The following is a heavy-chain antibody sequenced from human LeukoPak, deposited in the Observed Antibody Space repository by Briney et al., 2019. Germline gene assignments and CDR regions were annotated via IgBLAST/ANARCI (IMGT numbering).Heavy chain of an antibody. CDR3: ARVLGSGSYRSPSRAYNWFDP. D-gene: IGHD3-10*01. CDR2: IYYSESGRT. V-gene: IGHV4-39*07. Sequence: SETLSLTCSVSGGSISSSNYWGWIRQPPGKGLEWIGSIYYSESGRTYYNPSLKSRVTISVDTSKNQFSLKLSSVTAADTAVYYCARVLGSGSYRSPSRAYNWFDPWGQGTLVTVSS. CDR1: GGSISSSNY. J-gene: IGHJ5*02.